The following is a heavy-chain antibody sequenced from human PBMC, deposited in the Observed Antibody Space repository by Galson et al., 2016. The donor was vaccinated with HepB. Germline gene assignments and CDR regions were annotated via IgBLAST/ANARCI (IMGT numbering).Heavy chain of an antibody. CDR2: INDYGDRT. V-gene: IGHV3-64*02. CDR3: ARWGNYGYDMDY. J-gene: IGHJ4*02. D-gene: IGHD3-9*01. Sequence: SLRLSCAASGFSFASSSIHWARLFPGKGPECISAINDYGDRTYYADFAKGRFSISGDNSKNILYLQLGSLRIEDTDVYYCARWGNYGYDMDYGGQGVLVTVSS. CDR1: GFSFASSS.